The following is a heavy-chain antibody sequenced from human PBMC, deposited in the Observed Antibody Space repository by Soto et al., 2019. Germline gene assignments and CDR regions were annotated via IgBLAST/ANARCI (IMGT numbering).Heavy chain of an antibody. CDR1: GYTFTSYG. V-gene: IGHV1-18*01. Sequence: ASVKVACKASGYTFTSYGISWVRQAPGQGLEWMGWISAYNGNTNYAQKLQGRVTMTTDTSTSTAYMELRSLRSDDTAVYYCARAQQWLVRTLTFFDYWGQGTLVTVSS. CDR3: ARAQQWLVRTLTFFDY. D-gene: IGHD6-19*01. CDR2: ISAYNGNT. J-gene: IGHJ4*02.